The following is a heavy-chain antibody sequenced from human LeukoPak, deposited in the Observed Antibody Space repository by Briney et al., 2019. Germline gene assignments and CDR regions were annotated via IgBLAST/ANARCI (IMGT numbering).Heavy chain of an antibody. CDR2: INPNSGGT. CDR3: AREGGVVVAASWFDP. CDR1: GYTFTGYY. Sequence: ASVKVSCKASGYTFTGYYMRWVRQAPGQGLEWMGWINPNSGGTNYAQKFQGRVTMTRDTSISAAYMELSRLRSDDTAVYYCAREGGVVVAASWFDPWGQGTLVTVSS. V-gene: IGHV1-2*02. J-gene: IGHJ5*02. D-gene: IGHD2-15*01.